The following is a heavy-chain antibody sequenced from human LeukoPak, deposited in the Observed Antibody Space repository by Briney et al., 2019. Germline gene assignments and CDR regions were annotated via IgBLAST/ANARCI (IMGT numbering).Heavy chain of an antibody. CDR3: AKERAVAAIGDAFDM. CDR1: GFTFSTYA. V-gene: IGHV3-23*01. D-gene: IGHD1-26*01. Sequence: GGSLRLSCAASGFTFSTYAMTWVRQAPGKGLEWVPTIVGSGDRTFDADSVKGRFTISRDNSKNTLYLQMNSLTAEDTAVYYCAKERAVAAIGDAFDMWGQGTLVTVSS. J-gene: IGHJ3*02. CDR2: IVGSGDRT.